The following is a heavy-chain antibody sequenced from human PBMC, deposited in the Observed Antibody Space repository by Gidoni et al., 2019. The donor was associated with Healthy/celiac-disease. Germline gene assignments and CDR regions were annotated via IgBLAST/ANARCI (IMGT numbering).Heavy chain of an antibody. D-gene: IGHD4-17*01. CDR2: ISYDGSNK. J-gene: IGHJ6*02. CDR3: AKDHCDYGDFYYYFFGMDV. V-gene: IGHV3-30*18. Sequence: WSSQAPGKGLEWVAVISYDGSNKYYADSVKGRFTISRANSKNPLYLQMNSLRAEDTAVYYCAKDHCDYGDFYYYFFGMDVWCQGTTVTVSS.